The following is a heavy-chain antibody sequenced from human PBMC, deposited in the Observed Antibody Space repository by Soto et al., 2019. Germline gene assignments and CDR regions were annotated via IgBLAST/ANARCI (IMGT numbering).Heavy chain of an antibody. CDR1: GYTFTGYY. J-gene: IGHJ4*02. V-gene: IGHV1-2*04. Sequence: GASVKVSCTASGYTFTGYYMHWARQAPGQGLEWMGWINPNSGGTNYAQKFQGWVTMTRDTSISTAYMELSRLRSDDTAVYYCARESSSGWYFSEYWGQGTLVTVSS. CDR3: ARESSSGWYFSEY. CDR2: INPNSGGT. D-gene: IGHD6-19*01.